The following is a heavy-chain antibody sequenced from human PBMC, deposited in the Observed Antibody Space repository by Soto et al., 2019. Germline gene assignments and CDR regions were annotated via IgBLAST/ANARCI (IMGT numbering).Heavy chain of an antibody. D-gene: IGHD2-15*01. Sequence: EVQLVESGGGLVQPGGSLRLSCAASGFTFSNYWMYWVRQAPGKGLEWVSRINSDGSVSSYADSVKGRLTISRDNVKNTLYLQRDSLRAEATAVYSCARGDCVGGTCYSLAGSFYYYMDVWGKGTTVTVFS. CDR3: ARGDCVGGTCYSLAGSFYYYMDV. J-gene: IGHJ6*03. V-gene: IGHV3-74*02. CDR2: INSDGSVS. CDR1: GFTFSNYW.